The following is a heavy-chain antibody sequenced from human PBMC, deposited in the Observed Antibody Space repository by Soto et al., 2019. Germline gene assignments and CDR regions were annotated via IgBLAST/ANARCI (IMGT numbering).Heavy chain of an antibody. J-gene: IGHJ4*02. D-gene: IGHD6-19*01. V-gene: IGHV1-3*01. Sequence: QVQLVQSGAEVKKPGASVKVSCKASGNTFTSYAVHWVRQAPGQRLEWMRGINAGNGNTKYSQKFQGRVTITRDTPESTVYMEVSSLLSEDAAVYYFANDRHPNIAVAGLFDSWGQGALVTVSS. CDR2: INAGNGNT. CDR1: GNTFTSYA. CDR3: ANDRHPNIAVAGLFDS.